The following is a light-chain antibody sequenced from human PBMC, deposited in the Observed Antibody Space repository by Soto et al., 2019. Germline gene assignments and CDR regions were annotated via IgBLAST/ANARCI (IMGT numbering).Light chain of an antibody. Sequence: QSVLTLPASVSGSPGQSITISCTGTSSDVGGYNYVSWYQHHPGKAPKLMIYDVSNRPSGVSNRFSGSKSGNTASLTISGLQPEDEADYYCSSYTTSNTRQIVLGTGTKVTVL. CDR3: SSYTTSNTRQIV. J-gene: IGLJ1*01. V-gene: IGLV2-14*03. CDR1: SSDVGGYNY. CDR2: DVS.